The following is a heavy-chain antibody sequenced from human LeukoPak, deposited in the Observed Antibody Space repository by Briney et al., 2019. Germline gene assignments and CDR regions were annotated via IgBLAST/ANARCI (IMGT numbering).Heavy chain of an antibody. CDR3: ARSSSGYDYKAFGFDY. Sequence: SETLSLTCTVSGGSISSYYWSWIRQPPGKGLEWIGYIYYSGSTNYNPSLKSRVTISVDTSKNQFSLKLSSVTAADTAMYYCARSSSGYDYKAFGFDYWGQGTLVTVSS. D-gene: IGHD5-12*01. V-gene: IGHV4-59*01. J-gene: IGHJ4*02. CDR1: GGSISSYY. CDR2: IYYSGST.